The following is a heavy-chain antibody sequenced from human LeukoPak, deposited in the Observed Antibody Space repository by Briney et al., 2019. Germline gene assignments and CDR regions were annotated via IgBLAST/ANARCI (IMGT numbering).Heavy chain of an antibody. J-gene: IGHJ5*02. V-gene: IGHV1-18*01. CDR2: ISAYNGNT. CDR3: ARNYGSGSYVWFDP. CDR1: GYTFTSYG. Sequence: ASVKVSCKASGYTFTSYGISWVRQAPGQGLEWMGWISAYNGNTNYAQKLQGRVTMTTDTSTSTAYMELRSLRSDDTAVYYCARNYGSGSYVWFDPWDQGTLVTVSS. D-gene: IGHD3-10*01.